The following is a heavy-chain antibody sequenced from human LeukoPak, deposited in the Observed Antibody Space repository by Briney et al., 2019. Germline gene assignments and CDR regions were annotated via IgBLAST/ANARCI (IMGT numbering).Heavy chain of an antibody. CDR3: ARGAAGYSYG. Sequence: SETLSLTCAVYGGSFSGYYWSWIRQPPGKGLEWIGEINHSGSTNYNPSLKSRVTISVDTSKNQFSLRLSSVTAADTAVYYCARGAAGYSYGWGQGTLVTVSS. CDR1: GGSFSGYY. J-gene: IGHJ4*02. D-gene: IGHD5-18*01. CDR2: INHSGST. V-gene: IGHV4-34*01.